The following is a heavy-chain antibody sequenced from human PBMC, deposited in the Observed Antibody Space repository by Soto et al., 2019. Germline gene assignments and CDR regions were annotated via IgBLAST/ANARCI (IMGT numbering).Heavy chain of an antibody. CDR3: ARVDGDYAGAFDT. CDR2: IYSGGST. V-gene: IGHV3-53*04. CDR1: GFTVSSNY. D-gene: IGHD4-17*01. J-gene: IGHJ3*02. Sequence: GGSLRLSCAASGFTVSSNYMSWVRQAPGKGLEWVSVIYSGGSTYYADSVKGRFTISRHNSKNTLYLQMNSLRAEDTAVYYCARVDGDYAGAFDTWGQGTMVTVSS.